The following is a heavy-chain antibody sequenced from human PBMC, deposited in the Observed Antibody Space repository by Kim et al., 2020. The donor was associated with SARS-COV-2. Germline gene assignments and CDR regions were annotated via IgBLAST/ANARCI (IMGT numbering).Heavy chain of an antibody. CDR2: VYYSGST. CDR1: GGSISRSNSH. D-gene: IGHD1-1*01. J-gene: IGHJ5*02. Sequence: SETLSLTCTVSGGSISRSNSHWGWIRQPPGKGLEWIGSVYYSGSTFYNPSLKSRVTISVATSENQLSLKLTSVTAADTAVYYCAGLEMTGIGGRGWFDPWGQGTLVTVSS. V-gene: IGHV4-39*01. CDR3: AGLEMTGIGGRGWFDP.